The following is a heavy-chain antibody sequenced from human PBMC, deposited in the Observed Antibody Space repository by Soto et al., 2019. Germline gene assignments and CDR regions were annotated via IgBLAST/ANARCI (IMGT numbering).Heavy chain of an antibody. Sequence: GESLKISCAASGFTFSSYSMNWVRQAPGKGLEWVSYISSSSSTIYYADSVKGRFTISRDNAKNSLYLQMNSLRDEDTAVYYCVCQWELPHWGQGTLVTVSS. CDR1: GFTFSSYS. CDR3: VCQWELPH. CDR2: ISSSSSTI. D-gene: IGHD1-26*01. V-gene: IGHV3-48*02. J-gene: IGHJ4*02.